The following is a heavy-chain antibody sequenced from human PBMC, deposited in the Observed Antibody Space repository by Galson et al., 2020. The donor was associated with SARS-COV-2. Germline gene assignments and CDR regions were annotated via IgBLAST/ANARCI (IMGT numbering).Heavy chain of an antibody. J-gene: IGHJ6*03. Sequence: SVKVSCKASGGTFSSYAISWVRQAPGQALEWMGGIIPIFGTANYAQKFQGRVTITADESTSTAYMELSSLRSEDTAVYYCARGGWQLPQNARVYYFYYMDVWGKGTTVTVSS. CDR3: ARGGWQLPQNARVYYFYYMDV. CDR1: GGTFSSYA. V-gene: IGHV1-69*13. CDR2: IIPIFGTA. D-gene: IGHD2-15*01.